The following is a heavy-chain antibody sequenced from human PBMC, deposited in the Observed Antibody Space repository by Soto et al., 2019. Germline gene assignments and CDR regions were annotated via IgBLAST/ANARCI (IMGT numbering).Heavy chain of an antibody. Sequence: EVQLLESGGGLVQPGGSLRLSCAASGFTFSSYAMSWVRQAPGKGLEWVSAISGSGVSTYYADSVKGRFTISRDNSKNTLYRQMNSLRAEDTAIYNCAKAPGGAYYDGMDVWGQGTTVTVSS. CDR2: ISGSGVST. J-gene: IGHJ6*02. V-gene: IGHV3-23*01. CDR1: GFTFSSYA. D-gene: IGHD3-10*01. CDR3: AKAPGGAYYDGMDV.